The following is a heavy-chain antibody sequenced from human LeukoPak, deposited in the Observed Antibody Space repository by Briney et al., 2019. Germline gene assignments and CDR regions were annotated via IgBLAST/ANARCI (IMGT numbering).Heavy chain of an antibody. CDR2: IYYSGST. J-gene: IGHJ4*02. V-gene: IGHV4-30-4*01. Sequence: PSQTLSLTCNVSGGSISGGDKYWSCIRRPPGKGLEWIGYIYYSGSTYYNPSLKSRLTISVDTSENQFSLHLTSVTAADTAVYFCARVTRWAGLDFWGQGTLVTVSS. D-gene: IGHD2-21*02. CDR3: ARVTRWAGLDF. CDR1: GGSISGGDKY.